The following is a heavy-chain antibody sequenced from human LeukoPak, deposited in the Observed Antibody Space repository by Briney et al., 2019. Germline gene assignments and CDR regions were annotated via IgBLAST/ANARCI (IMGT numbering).Heavy chain of an antibody. D-gene: IGHD4-17*01. CDR3: ARVLNFSRGTVTPLYNWYFDL. J-gene: IGHJ2*01. V-gene: IGHV3-13*04. CDR2: IGSAGDT. Sequence: GGSLSLSCAASGFTFSSYDMHWVRHATGKGLEWVSAIGSAGDTYYPDSVRGRFTISRENARNSFYLQMNSLRAGDTAVYYCARVLNFSRGTVTPLYNWYFDLWGRGTLVTVS. CDR1: GFTFSSYD.